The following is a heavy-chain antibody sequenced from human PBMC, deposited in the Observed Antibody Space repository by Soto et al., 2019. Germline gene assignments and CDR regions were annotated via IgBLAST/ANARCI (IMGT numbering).Heavy chain of an antibody. Sequence: QVQLVESGGGVVQPGTSLRLSCVGSGFTFRSFVIHWVRQAPGKGLEWVALTSYDGSNTYYDDSVKGRFTISRDNSRNTGDQQMDSQRLEDTALYYCARWGTTGGLDVCGQGTLVSVTS. J-gene: IGHJ4*02. CDR3: ARWGTTGGLDV. CDR1: GFTFRSFV. V-gene: IGHV3-30*19. D-gene: IGHD3-16*01. CDR2: TSYDGSNT.